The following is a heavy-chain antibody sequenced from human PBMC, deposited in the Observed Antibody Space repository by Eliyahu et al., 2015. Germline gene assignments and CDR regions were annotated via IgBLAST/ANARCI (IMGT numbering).Heavy chain of an antibody. Sequence: DVQLVESGGGLVQPGGSLRLSXAASXXXFNSFAMSWVRQAPGKGLEWVSMIVRRGYNTYHADPVRGRFSTSRDDSKSTLYLQMNNLRVEDTAVYFCAKDHPTAVGSNHWYFDVWGRGTLVTVSS. V-gene: IGHV3-23*04. CDR1: XXXFNSFA. D-gene: IGHD2-21*02. CDR2: IVRRGYNT. J-gene: IGHJ2*01. CDR3: AKDHPTAVGSNHWYFDV.